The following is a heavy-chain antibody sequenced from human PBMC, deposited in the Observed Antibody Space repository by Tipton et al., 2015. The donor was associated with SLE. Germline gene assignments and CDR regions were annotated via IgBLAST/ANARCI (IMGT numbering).Heavy chain of an antibody. V-gene: IGHV4-59*01. CDR3: ARAVGPTTYEWFDP. CDR1: GASISTYY. CDR2: VSYSGST. Sequence: GASISTYYWSWIRQPPGKGLEWIGYVSYSGSTNYNPSLKSRVTISVDTSKNQLSLKLSSVTAADTAVYFCARAVGPTTYEWFDPWGQGTLVTVSS. D-gene: IGHD1-26*01. J-gene: IGHJ5*02.